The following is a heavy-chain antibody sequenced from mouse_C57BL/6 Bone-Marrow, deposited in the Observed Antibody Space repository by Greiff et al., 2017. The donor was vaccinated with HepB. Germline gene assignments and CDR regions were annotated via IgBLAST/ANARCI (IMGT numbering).Heavy chain of an antibody. CDR1: GFTFSDYG. Sequence: EVKLVESGGGLVKPGGSLKLSCAASGFTFSDYGMHWVRQAPEKGLEWVAYISSGSSTIYYADTVKGRFTIPRDNAKNTLFLQMTSLRSEDTAMYYCARPIYYGSSAWFAYWGQGTLVTVSA. CDR2: ISSGSSTI. CDR3: ARPIYYGSSAWFAY. D-gene: IGHD1-1*01. V-gene: IGHV5-17*01. J-gene: IGHJ3*01.